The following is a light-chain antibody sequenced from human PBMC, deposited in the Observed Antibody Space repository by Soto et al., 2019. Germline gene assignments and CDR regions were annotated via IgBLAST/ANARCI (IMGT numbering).Light chain of an antibody. CDR3: QHLET. Sequence: EIVLTQSPGTLSLSPGERATLSCRASQSVSSSYLAWYQQKAGQAPRLLIYGASSRATGIPDRFSGSGSGTDFTLTISRLEPEDFAVYYCQHLETFAGGTKVEIK. CDR1: QSVSSSY. V-gene: IGKV3-20*01. CDR2: GAS. J-gene: IGKJ4*01.